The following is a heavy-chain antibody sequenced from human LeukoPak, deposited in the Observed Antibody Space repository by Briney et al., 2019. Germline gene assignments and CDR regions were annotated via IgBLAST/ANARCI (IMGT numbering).Heavy chain of an antibody. V-gene: IGHV4-39*07. D-gene: IGHD3-10*01. CDR1: GGSISSSSYY. CDR3: AILRITMVRGVIIRNVYYYYYMDV. Sequence: SETLSLTCTVSGGSISSSSYYWGWIRQPPGKGLEWIGSIYYSGSTYYNPSLKSRVTISVDTSKNQFSLKLSSVTAADTAVYYCAILRITMVRGVIIRNVYYYYYMDVWGKGTTVTISS. J-gene: IGHJ6*03. CDR2: IYYSGST.